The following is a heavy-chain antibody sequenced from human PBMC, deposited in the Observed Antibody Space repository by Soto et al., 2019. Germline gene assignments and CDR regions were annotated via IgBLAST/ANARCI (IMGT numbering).Heavy chain of an antibody. CDR2: ISSSSSYI. D-gene: IGHD3-9*01. CDR3: ARDRAQGYDLLTGYYMYKWFHP. V-gene: IGHV3-21*01. CDR1: GFTWSSYR. J-gene: IGHJ5*02. Sequence: XGSLRLTFADSGFTWSSYRMNWVRQAPGKRLEWFSSISSSSSYIYYADSVKGRFTISRDNAKNSLYLQMNSLRAEDTAVYYCARDRAQGYDLLTGYYMYKWFHPWAQGTLVTVSS.